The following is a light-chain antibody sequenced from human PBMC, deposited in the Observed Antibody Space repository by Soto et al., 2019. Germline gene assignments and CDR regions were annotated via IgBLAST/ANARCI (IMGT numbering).Light chain of an antibody. CDR3: SSYTSSSNGV. CDR1: SSDVGGYNY. V-gene: IGLV2-14*01. Sequence: QSALTQPASVSGSPGQSITISCTGTSSDVGGYNYVSWYQHHPAKAPKLMIYDVSNRPSGVSIRFSGSKSGNTASLTISGLQAEDEGDYYCSSYTSSSNGVFGGGTKVTVL. CDR2: DVS. J-gene: IGLJ3*02.